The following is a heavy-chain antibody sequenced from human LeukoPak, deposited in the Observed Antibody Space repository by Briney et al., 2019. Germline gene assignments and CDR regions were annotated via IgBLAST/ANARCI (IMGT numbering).Heavy chain of an antibody. J-gene: IGHJ4*02. D-gene: IGHD6-13*01. CDR3: ARDGYSSSCCLDY. Sequence: GASVKVSCKASGYTFTSYGFSWVRQAPGQGLEWMGWISAYNGNTRYAQNLQGRVTMTTDSSSSTTYMELRNLRSEDTAVYYCARDGYSSSCCLDYWGQGTLVTVSS. V-gene: IGHV1-18*01. CDR1: GYTFTSYG. CDR2: ISAYNGNT.